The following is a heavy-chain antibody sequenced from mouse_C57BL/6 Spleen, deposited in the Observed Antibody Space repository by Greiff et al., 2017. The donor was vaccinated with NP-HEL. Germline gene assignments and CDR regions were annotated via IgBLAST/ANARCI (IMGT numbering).Heavy chain of an antibody. J-gene: IGHJ2*01. CDR1: GYTFTSYW. CDR2: IDPSDSET. V-gene: IGHV1-52*01. Sequence: QVQLQQPGAELVRPGSSVKLSCKASGYTFTSYWMHWVKQRPIQGLEWIGNIDPSDSETHYNQKFKDKATLTVDKSSSTAYMQLSSLTSEDSAVYYCARRAGGYYCDYWGQGTTLTVSS. D-gene: IGHD3-3*01. CDR3: ARRAGGYYCDY.